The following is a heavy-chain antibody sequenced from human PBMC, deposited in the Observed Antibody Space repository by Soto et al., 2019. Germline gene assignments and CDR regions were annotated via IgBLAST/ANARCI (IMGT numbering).Heavy chain of an antibody. CDR3: ARDEVTAITRYYFDY. J-gene: IGHJ4*02. Sequence: GGSLRLSCAASGFTFSSYGMHWVRQAPGKGLEWVAVIWYDGSNKYYADSVKGRFTISRDNAKNSLYLQMNSLRDEDTAVYYCARDEVTAITRYYFDYWGQGTLVTVSS. CDR1: GFTFSSYG. CDR2: IWYDGSNK. D-gene: IGHD2-21*02. V-gene: IGHV3-33*01.